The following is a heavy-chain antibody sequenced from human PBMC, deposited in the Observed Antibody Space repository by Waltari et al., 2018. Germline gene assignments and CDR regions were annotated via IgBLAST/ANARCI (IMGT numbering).Heavy chain of an antibody. CDR3: ARDSSGWFSVKSFDY. CDR2: ISSSGSTI. Sequence: EVQLVESGGGLVQPGGSLRLSCAASGFTFSSYEMNWVRRAPGKGLGWVSYISSSGSTIYYADSVKGRFTISRDNAKNSLYLQMNSLRAEDTAVYYCARDSSGWFSVKSFDYWGQGTLVTVSS. J-gene: IGHJ4*02. CDR1: GFTFSSYE. D-gene: IGHD6-19*01. V-gene: IGHV3-48*03.